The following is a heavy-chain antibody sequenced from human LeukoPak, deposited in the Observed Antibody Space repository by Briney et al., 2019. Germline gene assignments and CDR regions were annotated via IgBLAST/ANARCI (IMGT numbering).Heavy chain of an antibody. D-gene: IGHD2-21*02. V-gene: IGHV4-34*01. CDR3: ARVRYCGGDCYSGDYYYYMDV. CDR1: GGSFSGYY. J-gene: IGHJ6*03. CDR2: INHSGST. Sequence: SETLSLTCAAYGGSFSGYYWSWIRQPPGKGLEWIGEINHSGSTNYNPSLKSRVTISVDTSKNQFSLKLSSVTAADTAVYYCARVRYCGGDCYSGDYYYYMDVWGKGTTVTVAS.